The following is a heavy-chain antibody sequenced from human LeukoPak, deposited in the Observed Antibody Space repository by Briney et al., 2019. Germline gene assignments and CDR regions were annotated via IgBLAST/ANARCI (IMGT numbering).Heavy chain of an antibody. CDR1: GYSFTSYD. J-gene: IGHJ4*02. Sequence: GASVKVSCKASGYSFTSYDIYWVRQATGQGLEWMGWMNPNSGNRGYALKFQGRVTMTMNTSITTAYMELSGLRSDDTAVYYCARCSVGGRKRNDFWGPGTLVTVSS. CDR3: ARCSVGGRKRNDF. CDR2: MNPNSGNR. V-gene: IGHV1-8*01. D-gene: IGHD2-15*01.